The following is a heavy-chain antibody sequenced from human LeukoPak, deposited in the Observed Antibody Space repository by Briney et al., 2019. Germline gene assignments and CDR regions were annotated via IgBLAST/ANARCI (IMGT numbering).Heavy chain of an antibody. Sequence: ASVKVSCKVSGYTLTELSMHWVRQAPGKGLEWMGGFDPEDGETIYAQKSQGRVTMTEDTSTDTAYMELSSLRSEDTAVYYCATVPYYYDSSASKPFDYWGQGTLVTVSS. J-gene: IGHJ4*02. D-gene: IGHD3-22*01. CDR3: ATVPYYYDSSASKPFDY. CDR1: GYTLTELS. V-gene: IGHV1-24*01. CDR2: FDPEDGET.